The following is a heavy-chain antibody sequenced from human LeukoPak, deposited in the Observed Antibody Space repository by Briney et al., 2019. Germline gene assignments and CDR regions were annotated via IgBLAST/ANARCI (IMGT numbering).Heavy chain of an antibody. CDR2: IGNAGDT. D-gene: IGHD2-2*01. CDR3: ARGPKGYCDTTGCYYFNL. J-gene: IGHJ2*01. V-gene: IGHV3-13*01. Sequence: GGSLRLSCAASGFIFSSHDMHWVRQVTGKGLEWVSTIGNAGDTYYPGSVKGRLTISRENAQNSLYLQMNSLRAGDTAVYYCARGPKGYCDTTGCYYFNLWGRGTLVTVSS. CDR1: GFIFSSHD.